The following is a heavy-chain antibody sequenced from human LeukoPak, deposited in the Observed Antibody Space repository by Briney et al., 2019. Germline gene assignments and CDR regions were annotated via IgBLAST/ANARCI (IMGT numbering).Heavy chain of an antibody. Sequence: SETLSLTCAVYGGSFSGYYWSWIRQPPGKGLEWIGEINHSGSTNYNPSLKSRVIISVDTSKNQFSLKLSSVTAADTAVYYCARLPQINRYSYGLDWGQGTLVTVSS. CDR1: GGSFSGYY. V-gene: IGHV4-34*01. CDR3: ARLPQINRYSYGLD. CDR2: INHSGST. J-gene: IGHJ4*02. D-gene: IGHD5-18*01.